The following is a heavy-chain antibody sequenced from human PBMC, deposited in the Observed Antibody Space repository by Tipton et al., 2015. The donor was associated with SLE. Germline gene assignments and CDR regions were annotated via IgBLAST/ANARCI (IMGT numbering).Heavy chain of an antibody. D-gene: IGHD4-23*01. CDR3: ARVRAMVVTWFEY. CDR2: IYYSGST. J-gene: IGHJ4*02. CDR1: GGSISSHY. Sequence: TLSLTCTVSGGSISSHYWSWIRQPPGKGLEWIGYIYYSGSTNYNPSLQSRVTISVDTSKNQFSLKLSSVTAADTAGYYCARVRAMVVTWFEYWGQGTLVTVSS. V-gene: IGHV4-59*08.